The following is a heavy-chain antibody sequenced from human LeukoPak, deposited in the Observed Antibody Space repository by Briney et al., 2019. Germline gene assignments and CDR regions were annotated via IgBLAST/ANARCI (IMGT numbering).Heavy chain of an antibody. J-gene: IGHJ4*02. CDR1: GFTISSYG. D-gene: IGHD3-3*01. CDR3: AKSTFDDFWSGALDY. Sequence: PGGSLRLSCAASGFTISSYGMHWVRQAPGKGLEWVAVVSYDGSNKYYADSVKGRFTISRDNSKDTLYLQMNSLRAEDTAVYYCAKSTFDDFWSGALDYWGPGTLVTVSS. V-gene: IGHV3-30*18. CDR2: VSYDGSNK.